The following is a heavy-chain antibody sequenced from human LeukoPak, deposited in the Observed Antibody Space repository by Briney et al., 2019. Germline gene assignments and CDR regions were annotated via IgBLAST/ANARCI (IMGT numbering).Heavy chain of an antibody. J-gene: IGHJ3*02. Sequence: SETLSLTCTVSGGSMSNSSYYWSWIRQPPGKGLEWIGEINHSGSTNYNPSLKSRVTISVDTSKNQFSLKLSSVTAADTAVYFCARGPYSYDSSGAFDIWGQGTMVTVSS. D-gene: IGHD3-22*01. V-gene: IGHV4-39*07. CDR1: GGSMSNSSYY. CDR2: INHSGST. CDR3: ARGPYSYDSSGAFDI.